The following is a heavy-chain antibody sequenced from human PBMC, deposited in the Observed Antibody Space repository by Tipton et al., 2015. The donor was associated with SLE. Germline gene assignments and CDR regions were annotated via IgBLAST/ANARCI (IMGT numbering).Heavy chain of an antibody. CDR2: ISWNSGSI. V-gene: IGHV3-9*01. J-gene: IGHJ3*02. CDR1: GFTFDDYA. Sequence: SLRLSCAASGFTFDDYAMHWVRQAPGKGLEWVSGISWNSGSIGYADSVKGRFTISRDNAKNSLYLQMNSLRAEDTALYYCAKGSSGWLAFDIWGQGTMVTVSS. CDR3: AKGSSGWLAFDI. D-gene: IGHD6-19*01.